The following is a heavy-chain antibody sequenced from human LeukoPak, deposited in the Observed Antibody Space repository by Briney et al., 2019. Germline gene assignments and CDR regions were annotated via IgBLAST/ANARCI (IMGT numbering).Heavy chain of an antibody. V-gene: IGHV3-23*01. J-gene: IGHJ4*02. D-gene: IGHD1-26*01. CDR2: ISGSGGST. CDR3: AKARMVGTTYFDY. CDR1: GCTFSRYV. Sequence: GGSLTLTCAASGCTFSRYVMSWVRQAPGKGLEGVSGISGSGGSTYYADSVKGRFTISRDNSKNTLDLQMNSLRAEDTTVYYCAKARMVGTTYFDYWGQGTLVTVSS.